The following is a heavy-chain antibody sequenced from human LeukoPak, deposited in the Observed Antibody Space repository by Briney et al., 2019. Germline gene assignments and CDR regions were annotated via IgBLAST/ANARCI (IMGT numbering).Heavy chain of an antibody. D-gene: IGHD2-2*02. J-gene: IGHJ4*02. CDR3: AREYCSSTSCYKAKNY. Sequence: SVKVSCKASGGTFSSYAISWVRQAPGQGLEWMGRIIPIFGIANYAQKFQGRVTITADKSTSTAYMELSRLRSDDTAVYYCAREYCSSTSCYKAKNYWGQGTLVTVSS. CDR1: GGTFSSYA. V-gene: IGHV1-69*04. CDR2: IIPIFGIA.